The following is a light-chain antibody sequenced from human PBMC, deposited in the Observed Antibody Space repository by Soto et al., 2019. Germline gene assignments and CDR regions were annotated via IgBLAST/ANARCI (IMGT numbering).Light chain of an antibody. J-gene: IGKJ2*01. CDR3: QQYGSSPEYT. V-gene: IGKV3-20*01. Sequence: EIVLTQSPGTLSLSPGERATLSCRASQSVSSSYLAWYQQKPGQAPRLLIYGASSRATGIPDRFSGSWSGTDFTLTISRLEPEDLAVYYCQQYGSSPEYTFGQGTKLEIK. CDR1: QSVSSSY. CDR2: GAS.